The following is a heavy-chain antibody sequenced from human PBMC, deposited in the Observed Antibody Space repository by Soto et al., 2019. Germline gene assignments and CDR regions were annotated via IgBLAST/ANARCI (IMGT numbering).Heavy chain of an antibody. CDR2: IYSGGST. CDR1: GFTVSSNY. Sequence: GGSLRLSCAASGFTVSSNYMSWVRQAPGKGLEWVSVIYSGGSTYYADSVKGRFTISRDNSKNTLYLQMNSLRAEDTAVYYCARESSSTKQYYDSSGYFDYWGQGTLVTVSS. CDR3: ARESSSTKQYYDSSGYFDY. D-gene: IGHD3-22*01. V-gene: IGHV3-53*01. J-gene: IGHJ4*02.